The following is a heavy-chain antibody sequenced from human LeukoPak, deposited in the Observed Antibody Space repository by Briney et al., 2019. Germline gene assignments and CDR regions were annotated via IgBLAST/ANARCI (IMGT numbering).Heavy chain of an antibody. CDR2: IYSGGST. CDR1: GLAVTSNY. D-gene: IGHD6-19*01. Sequence: GGSLRLSCAASGLAVTSNYMTWVRQAPGKGLEWVSLIYSGGSTYYADSVKGRFIISRDNSKNTLSLQMKSLRAEDTAVYYCARVRSSGWPYHWFDPWGQGTVVTVS. J-gene: IGHJ5*02. CDR3: ARVRSSGWPYHWFDP. V-gene: IGHV3-66*01.